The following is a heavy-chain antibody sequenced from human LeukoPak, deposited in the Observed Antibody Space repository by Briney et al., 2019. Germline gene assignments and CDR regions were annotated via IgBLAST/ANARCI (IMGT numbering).Heavy chain of an antibody. V-gene: IGHV1-69*13. CDR1: GGTFSSYA. CDR2: IIPIFGTA. J-gene: IGHJ4*02. CDR3: ARDRGITMIVVAPFDY. Sequence: SVKVSCKASGGTFSSYAISWVRQAPGQGLEWMGGIIPIFGTANYAQKFQDRVTITADESTSTAYMELSSLRSEDTAVYYCARDRGITMIVVAPFDYWGQGTLVTVSS. D-gene: IGHD3-22*01.